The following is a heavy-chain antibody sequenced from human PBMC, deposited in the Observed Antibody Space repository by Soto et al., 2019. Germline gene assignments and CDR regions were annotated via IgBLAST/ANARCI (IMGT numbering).Heavy chain of an antibody. D-gene: IGHD2-15*01. CDR2: INPNSGGT. V-gene: IGHV1-2*04. CDR3: ARDRRGYCSGGSCFQHYGMDV. Sequence: ASVKVSCKASGYTFTDYYMHWVRQAPGQGLEWMGWINPNSGGTNYTQKFQGWVTVTRDTSISTLYMEVSRLRSDDTAVYYCARDRRGYCSGGSCFQHYGMDVWGQGTTVTVSS. J-gene: IGHJ6*02. CDR1: GYTFTDYY.